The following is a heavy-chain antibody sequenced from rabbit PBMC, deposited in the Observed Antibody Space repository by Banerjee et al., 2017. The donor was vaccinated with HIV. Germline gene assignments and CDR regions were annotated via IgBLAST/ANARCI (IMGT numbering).Heavy chain of an antibody. CDR2: INSNTGNA. Sequence: QQQLEESGGGLVTLGGSLTLTCTASGFTISSGYDMCWVRQAPGKGLEWIACINSNTGNAVYASWAKGTFTITKTSSTTVTLQMTSLPAADTATYFCARRDTYDCVGGPYDLWGPGTLVTVS. CDR3: ARRDTYDCVGGPYDL. J-gene: IGHJ4*01. V-gene: IGHV1S45*01. CDR1: GFTISSGYD. D-gene: IGHD3-3*01.